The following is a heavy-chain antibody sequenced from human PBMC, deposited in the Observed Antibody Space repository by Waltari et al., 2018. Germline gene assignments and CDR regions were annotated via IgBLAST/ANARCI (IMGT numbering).Heavy chain of an antibody. CDR1: GHPFTGYY. CDR3: ARVGYCSGGSCYSLNY. D-gene: IGHD2-15*01. V-gene: IGHV1-2*02. CDR2: INPNSGGT. J-gene: IGHJ4*02. Sequence: QVQLVQSGAEVKKPGASVKVSCKASGHPFTGYYMHWVPPAPGQGLEWMGWINPNSGGTNYGQKFQGRVTMTRDTSISTAYMELSRLRSDDTAVYYCARVGYCSGGSCYSLNYWGQGTLVTVSS.